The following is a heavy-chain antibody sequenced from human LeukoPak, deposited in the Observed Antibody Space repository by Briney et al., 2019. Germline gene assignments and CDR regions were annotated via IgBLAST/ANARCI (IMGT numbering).Heavy chain of an antibody. CDR3: AKGISELRTFDY. D-gene: IGHD3-3*02. J-gene: IGHJ4*02. V-gene: IGHV3-30*18. Sequence: GGSLRLSCAASGFTVSSNYMSWVRQAPGKGLEWVAVISYDGSNKYYVNSVRGRFTISRDNSKNTLYLQMNSLRAEDTALYYCAKGISELRTFDYWGQGTLVTVSS. CDR1: GFTVSSNY. CDR2: ISYDGSNK.